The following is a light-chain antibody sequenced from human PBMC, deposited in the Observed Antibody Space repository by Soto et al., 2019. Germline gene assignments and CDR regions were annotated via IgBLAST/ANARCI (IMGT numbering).Light chain of an antibody. J-gene: IGKJ1*01. V-gene: IGKV3-20*01. CDR3: QPYDASPT. CDR1: QSINNNY. Sequence: EIVLTQSPGTLSLSAGERATLSCRASQSINNNYLAWYQQKPGQAPTVLIYGASSRAPGIPDRFSGSGSGTDFTLTISRLEPEDFAVYYCQPYDASPTFGQVTKVDIK. CDR2: GAS.